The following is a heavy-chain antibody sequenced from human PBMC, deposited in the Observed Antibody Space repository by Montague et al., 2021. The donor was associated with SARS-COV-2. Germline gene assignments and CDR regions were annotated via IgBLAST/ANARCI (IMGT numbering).Heavy chain of an antibody. V-gene: IGHV4-59*07. J-gene: IGHJ5*01. CDR2: IFHSGIT. Sequence: SDTLSLTCSVSGGSISSYYWSWIRQSPGKGLEWIGYIFHSGITDYNPSLKSRVTISVDMSKNQFSLQLNSVTAADTAVYYCARQDAWAYCGDECYRGWFDSWGQGTLVTVSS. CDR3: ARQDAWAYCGDECYRGWFDS. CDR1: GGSISSYY. D-gene: IGHD2-21*01.